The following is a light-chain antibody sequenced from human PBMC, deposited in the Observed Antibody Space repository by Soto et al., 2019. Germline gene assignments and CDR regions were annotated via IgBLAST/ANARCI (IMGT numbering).Light chain of an antibody. V-gene: IGKV3-20*01. Sequence: EIVMTQSPGTLSLSPGERATLSCRASQSVSSSYLVWYQQQLGQAPRLLIFAASSRATGIPDRFSGSGSGTDFTLTITRLEPEDFAVYYCQQYNSWPPITFGQGTRLEIK. CDR2: AAS. J-gene: IGKJ5*01. CDR1: QSVSSSY. CDR3: QQYNSWPPIT.